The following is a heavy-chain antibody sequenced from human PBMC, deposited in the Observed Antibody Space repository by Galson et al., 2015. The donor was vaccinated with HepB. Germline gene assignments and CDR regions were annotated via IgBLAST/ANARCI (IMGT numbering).Heavy chain of an antibody. CDR3: ARVSRNKSGSYHRRGAFDI. CDR1: VGALSTSY. D-gene: IGHD3-3*01. J-gene: IGHJ3*02. Sequence: SETLSLTCTVSVGALSTSYWTWIRQSPGQGLEWNGYIFYSGSTDYNPSLRSRVTISLDTSKNQFSLKLRSVTPADTAVYYCARVSRNKSGSYHRRGAFDIWGQGTLVTVSS. V-gene: IGHV4-59*01. CDR2: IFYSGST.